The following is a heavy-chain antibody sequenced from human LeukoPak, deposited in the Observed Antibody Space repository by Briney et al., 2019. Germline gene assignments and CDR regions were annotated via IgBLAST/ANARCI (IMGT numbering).Heavy chain of an antibody. J-gene: IGHJ4*02. D-gene: IGHD5-18*01. Sequence: TGGSLRLSCAASGFTFNNYIMTWVRQAPGRGLEWVSYISSGSGTMYYADSVKGRFTISRDNAKKSLYLQMNSLRDEDTAVYYCARAVLGYSRVYDYWGQGTLVTVSS. CDR2: ISSGSGTM. CDR1: GFTFNNYI. CDR3: ARAVLGYSRVYDY. V-gene: IGHV3-48*02.